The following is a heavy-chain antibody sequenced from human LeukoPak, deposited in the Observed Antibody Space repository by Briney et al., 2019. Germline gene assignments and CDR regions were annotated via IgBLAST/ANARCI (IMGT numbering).Heavy chain of an antibody. CDR2: IYHSGST. J-gene: IGHJ6*02. D-gene: IGHD2-2*01. CDR3: ARGCSSTSCVYGMDV. Sequence: SQTLSLTCAVSGGSISSGGYSWSWIRQPPGEGLEWIGYIYHSGSTYYNPSLKSRVTISVDRSKNQFSLKLSSVAAADTAVYYCARGCSSTSCVYGMDVWGQGTTVTVSS. V-gene: IGHV4-30-2*01. CDR1: GGSISSGGYS.